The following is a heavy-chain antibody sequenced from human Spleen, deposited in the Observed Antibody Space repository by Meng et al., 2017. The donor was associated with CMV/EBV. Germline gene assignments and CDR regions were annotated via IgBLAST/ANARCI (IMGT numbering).Heavy chain of an antibody. Sequence: ASVKVSCKASGGTFSSYAISWVRQAPGQGLEWMGWVGGCDGDTNYAPELQGRVTMTTDTSTNTAYMELRSLTSDDTAVYYCARDWECLARSDVFDIWGQGTMVTVSS. V-gene: IGHV1-18*01. CDR3: ARDWECLARSDVFDI. D-gene: IGHD1-26*01. CDR2: VGGCDGDT. CDR1: GGTFSSYA. J-gene: IGHJ3*02.